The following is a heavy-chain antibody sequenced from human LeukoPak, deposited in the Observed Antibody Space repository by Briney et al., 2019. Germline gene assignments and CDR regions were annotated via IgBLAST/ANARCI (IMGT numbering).Heavy chain of an antibody. V-gene: IGHV3-30-3*01. CDR1: GFTFSSYA. CDR2: ISYDGSNK. CDR3: ARGGELLSSDY. J-gene: IGHJ4*02. Sequence: GGSLRLSCAASGFTFSSYAMHWVRQAPGKGLEWVAVISYDGSNKYYADSVKGRFTISRDNSKNTLYLQMNSLRAEDTAVYYCARGGELLSSDYWGQGTLVTVSS. D-gene: IGHD1-26*01.